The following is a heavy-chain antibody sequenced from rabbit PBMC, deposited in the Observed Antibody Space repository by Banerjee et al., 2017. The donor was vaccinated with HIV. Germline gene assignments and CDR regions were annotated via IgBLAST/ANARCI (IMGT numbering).Heavy chain of an antibody. CDR2: IYPDYGTT. V-gene: IGHV1S43*01. Sequence: QQQLEESGGGLVKPGGTLTLTCKASGIDFSSYYRMCWVRQAPGRGLELIACIYPDYGTTDYASWAKGRFTISLDNAQNTVFLQMTSLTAADTATYFCAIGTKTMVFNLWGQGTLVTVS. D-gene: IGHD2-1*01. CDR1: GIDFSSYYR. CDR3: AIGTKTMVFNL. J-gene: IGHJ4*01.